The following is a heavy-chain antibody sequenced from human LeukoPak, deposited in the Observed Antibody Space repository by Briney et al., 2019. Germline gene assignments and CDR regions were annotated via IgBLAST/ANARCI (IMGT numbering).Heavy chain of an antibody. J-gene: IGHJ4*02. CDR2: ISSSSSTI. CDR1: GFTFSSYS. D-gene: IGHD3-22*01. Sequence: QTGGSLGLSCAASGFTFSSYSMNWVRQAPGKGLEWVSYISSSSSTIYYADSVKGRFTISRDNAKNSLYLQMNSLRAEDTAVYYCARAGLTMIVPNDYWGQGTLVTVSS. CDR3: ARAGLTMIVPNDY. V-gene: IGHV3-48*01.